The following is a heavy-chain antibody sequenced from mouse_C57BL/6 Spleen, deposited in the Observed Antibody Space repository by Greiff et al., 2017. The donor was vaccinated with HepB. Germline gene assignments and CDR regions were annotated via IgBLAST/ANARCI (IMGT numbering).Heavy chain of an antibody. CDR1: GYTFTSYW. V-gene: IGHV1-52*01. J-gene: IGHJ2*01. D-gene: IGHD1-1*01. CDR2: IDPSDSET. Sequence: QVQLQQPGAELVRPGSSVKLSCKASGYTFTSYWMHWVKQRPIQGLEWIGNIDPSDSETHYNQKFKDKATLTVDKSSSTAYMQLSSLTSEDSAVYYGAREIYGSSYGYFDYWGQGTTLTVSS. CDR3: AREIYGSSYGYFDY.